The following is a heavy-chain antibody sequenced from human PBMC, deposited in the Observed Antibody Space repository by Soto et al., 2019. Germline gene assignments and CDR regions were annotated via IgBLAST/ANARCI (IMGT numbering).Heavy chain of an antibody. D-gene: IGHD2-2*01. J-gene: IGHJ6*02. CDR3: ARGGYCSSTSCLYYYYYYGMDV. CDR1: GGSFSGYY. Sequence: PLETLSLTCAVYGGSFSGYYWSWIRQPPGKGLEWIGEINHSGSTNYNPSLKSRVTISVDTSKNQFSLKLSSVTAADTAVYYCARGGYCSSTSCLYYYYYYGMDVWGQGTTVTVSS. V-gene: IGHV4-34*01. CDR2: INHSGST.